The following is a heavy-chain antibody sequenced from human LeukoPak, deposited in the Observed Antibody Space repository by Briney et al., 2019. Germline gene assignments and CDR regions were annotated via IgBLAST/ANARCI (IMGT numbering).Heavy chain of an antibody. CDR3: AREKSGYYYGMDV. J-gene: IGHJ6*02. Sequence: GRSLRLSCAASGFTFSSYAMHWVRQAPGKGLEWVAVVSYDGSNKYYADSVKGRFTISRDNFKNTLYLQMNSLRAEDTAVYYCAREKSGYYYGMDVWGQGTTVTVSS. CDR2: VSYDGSNK. CDR1: GFTFSSYA. V-gene: IGHV3-30-3*01. D-gene: IGHD3-10*01.